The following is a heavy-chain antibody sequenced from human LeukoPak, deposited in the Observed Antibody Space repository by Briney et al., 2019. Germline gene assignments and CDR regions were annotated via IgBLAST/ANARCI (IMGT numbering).Heavy chain of an antibody. J-gene: IGHJ4*02. CDR2: MNPNSDNT. Sequence: ASVKVSCKASGYTFTTYDINWVRQAFGQGLEWMGWMNPNSDNTGYAQRLQGRVIMTRNPSTNTAYMELSSLTSEDTAVYYCARGRGDGGGFDYWGQGTRVSVSS. V-gene: IGHV1-8*01. CDR1: GYTFTTYD. D-gene: IGHD3-16*01. CDR3: ARGRGDGGGFDY.